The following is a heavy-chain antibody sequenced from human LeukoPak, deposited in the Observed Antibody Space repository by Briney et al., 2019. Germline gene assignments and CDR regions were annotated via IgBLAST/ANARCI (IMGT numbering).Heavy chain of an antibody. CDR2: IDHSGST. CDR3: ASQVRLERRYYYYSMDV. V-gene: IGHV4-34*01. J-gene: IGHJ6*03. D-gene: IGHD1-1*01. CDR1: GGSFSGYY. Sequence: SETLSLTCAVYGGSFSGYYWSWIRQPPGKGLEWIGEIDHSGSTNYNPSVKSRVTISVDTAKNQFSLKLSSVTAADTAVYYCASQVRLERRYYYYSMDVWGKGTTVTVSS.